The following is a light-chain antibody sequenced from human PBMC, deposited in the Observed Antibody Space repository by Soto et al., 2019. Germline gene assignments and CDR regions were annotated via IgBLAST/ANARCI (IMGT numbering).Light chain of an antibody. Sequence: QSVLTQPPSVSAAPGQKVTISCSGSNSYIGNNYVSWYQQFPGTAPKVLIYDNNKRPSGIPDRFSGSKSATSATLVITGLQTGDEADYYCGAWDSSLHAGVFGGGTKVTVL. J-gene: IGLJ2*01. CDR2: DNN. CDR3: GAWDSSLHAGV. V-gene: IGLV1-51*01. CDR1: NSYIGNNY.